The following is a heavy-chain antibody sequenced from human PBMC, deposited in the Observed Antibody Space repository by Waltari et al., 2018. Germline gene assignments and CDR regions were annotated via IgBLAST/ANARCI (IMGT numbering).Heavy chain of an antibody. CDR3: ARDWYFDL. Sequence: QVQLQQWGAGLLKPSETLSLTCAVYGGSFSGYYWSWIRQPPGKGLEWIGDINHSGSTTYNPSLKSRVTISVDTSKNQFSLKLSSVTAADTAVYYCARDWYFDLWGRGTLVTVSS. CDR1: GGSFSGYY. J-gene: IGHJ2*01. CDR2: INHSGST. V-gene: IGHV4-34*01.